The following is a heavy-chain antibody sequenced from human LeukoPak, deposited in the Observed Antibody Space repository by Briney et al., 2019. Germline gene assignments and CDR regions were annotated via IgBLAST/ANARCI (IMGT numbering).Heavy chain of an antibody. CDR2: INPNGGGT. CDR3: AKGSYSISSFDY. CDR1: GYTFTDYY. D-gene: IGHD6-6*01. Sequence: ASVKVSCKASGYTFTDYYIHWVRQAPGQGLEWMGWINPNGGGTNYAQKFQGSVTMTRDTSISTAYMELNRLTPDDTAVYYCAKGSYSISSFDYWGQGTLVTVSS. V-gene: IGHV1-2*02. J-gene: IGHJ4*02.